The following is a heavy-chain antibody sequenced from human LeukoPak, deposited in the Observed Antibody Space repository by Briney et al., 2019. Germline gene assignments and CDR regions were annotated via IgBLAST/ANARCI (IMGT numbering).Heavy chain of an antibody. D-gene: IGHD2-2*01. V-gene: IGHV3-49*04. CDR3: TRERVFIVVVPAARYYMDV. J-gene: IGHJ6*03. CDR2: IRSKAYGGTT. Sequence: GGSLRLSCTASGFTFGDYAMSWVRQAPGKGLEWVGFIRSKAYGGTTEYAASVKGRFTISRDDSKSIAYLQMNSLKTENTAVYYCTRERVFIVVVPAARYYMDVWGKGTTVTVSS. CDR1: GFTFGDYA.